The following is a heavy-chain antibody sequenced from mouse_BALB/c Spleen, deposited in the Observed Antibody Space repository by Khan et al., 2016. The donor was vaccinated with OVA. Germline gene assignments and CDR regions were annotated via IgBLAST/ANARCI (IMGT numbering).Heavy chain of an antibody. CDR2: IWSSGIK. D-gene: IGHD1-1*02. CDR3: ARNRNGYFDY. CDR1: GFSLTNYG. Sequence: QVQLKQSGPGLVQPSQSLSITCTVSGFSLTNYGVNWVRQSPGKGLEWLGVIWSSGIKAYNATFMSRLSISRDISKSQVFFKMNSLQANDTCIYYCARNRNGYFDYWGQGTTLTGSS. V-gene: IGHV2-2*02. J-gene: IGHJ2*01.